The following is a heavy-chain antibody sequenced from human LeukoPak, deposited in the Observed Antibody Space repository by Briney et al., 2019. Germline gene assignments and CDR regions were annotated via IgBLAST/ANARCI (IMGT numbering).Heavy chain of an antibody. CDR1: GFTVSSTY. CDR3: ASISDLLYYFHS. Sequence: PGGSLRLSCAASGFTVSSTYMSWVRQSPGKGLERVSLIYTGGNTYYPDSVKGRFTLSRDNSKNTIYLQLNTLRVEDTAMYYCASISDLLYYFHSWGQGTLVTVSS. J-gene: IGHJ4*02. V-gene: IGHV3-66*01. CDR2: IYTGGNT.